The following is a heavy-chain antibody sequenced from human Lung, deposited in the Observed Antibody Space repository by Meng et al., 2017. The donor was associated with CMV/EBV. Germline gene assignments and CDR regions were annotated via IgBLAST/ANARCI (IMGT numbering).Heavy chain of an antibody. V-gene: IGHV3-7*01. CDR2: IKQDGSVI. CDR1: GFTFINYW. Sequence: CAASGFTFINYWMSWVRQAPGKGLIWVANIKQDGSVIYYVDSVKGRFTISRDNTKNSVYLQMNSLRDEDTAVYFCARIGYSSSSFDYWGQGTLVTVSS. CDR3: ARIGYSSSSFDY. D-gene: IGHD5-18*01. J-gene: IGHJ4*02.